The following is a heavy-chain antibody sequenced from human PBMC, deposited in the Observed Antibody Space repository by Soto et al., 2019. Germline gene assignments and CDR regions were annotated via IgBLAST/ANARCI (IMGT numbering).Heavy chain of an antibody. V-gene: IGHV1-69*13. D-gene: IGHD5-18*01. CDR2: IIPIFGTA. Sequence: SVKVSCKASGGTFSSYAISWVRQAPGQGLEWMGGIIPIFGTANYAQKFQGRVTITADESTSTAYMELSSLRSEDTAVYYCARDLSYGPCYFDDWGQGTLVTVSS. CDR3: ARDLSYGPCYFDD. CDR1: GGTFSSYA. J-gene: IGHJ4*02.